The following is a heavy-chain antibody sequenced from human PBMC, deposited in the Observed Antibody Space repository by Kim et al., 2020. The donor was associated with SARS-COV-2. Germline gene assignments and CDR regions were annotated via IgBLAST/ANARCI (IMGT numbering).Heavy chain of an antibody. CDR2: ISAYNGNT. CDR3: ARDKEQQWLVHGRGPHWFDP. Sequence: ASVKVSCKASGYTFTSYGISWVRQAPGQGLEWMGWISAYNGNTNYAQKLQGRVTMTTDTSTSTAYMELRGLRSDDKAVYYCARDKEQQWLVHGRGPHWFDPWGQGTLVTVSS. D-gene: IGHD6-19*01. J-gene: IGHJ5*02. CDR1: GYTFTSYG. V-gene: IGHV1-18*01.